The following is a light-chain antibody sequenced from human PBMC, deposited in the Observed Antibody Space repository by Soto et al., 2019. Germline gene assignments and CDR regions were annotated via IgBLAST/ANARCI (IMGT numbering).Light chain of an antibody. CDR3: QQYDYWHT. CDR1: QSVSTN. CDR2: GAS. V-gene: IGKV3-15*01. J-gene: IGKJ2*01. Sequence: EIVMTQSPATLSVSPGERATLSCRASQSVSTNLGWYQQRPGQAPRLLIYGASTRATGIPARFSGSGSGTEFTLTISSLQSEDFALYYCQQYDYWHTFGQGTKLEIK.